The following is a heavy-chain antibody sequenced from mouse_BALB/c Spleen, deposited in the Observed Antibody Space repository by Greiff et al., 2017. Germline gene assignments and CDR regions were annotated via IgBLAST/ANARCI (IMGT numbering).Heavy chain of an antibody. J-gene: IGHJ3*01. V-gene: IGHV5-9-4*01. CDR1: GFTFSSYA. D-gene: IGHD2-4*01. Sequence: EVKLVESGGGLVKPGGSLKLSCAASGFTFSSYAMSWVRQSPEKRLEWVAEISSGGSYTYYPDTVTGRFTISRDNAKNTLYLEMSSLRSEDTAMYYCARDHSTMITTGFAYWGQGTLVTVSA. CDR3: ARDHSTMITTGFAY. CDR2: ISSGGSYT.